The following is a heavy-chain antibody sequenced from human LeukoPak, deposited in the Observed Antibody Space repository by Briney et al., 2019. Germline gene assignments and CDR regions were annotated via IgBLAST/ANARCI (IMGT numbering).Heavy chain of an antibody. Sequence: PGGSLRLSCAASGFTFSSYSMNWVRQAPGKGLEWVSSISSSSSYIYYADSVKGRFTISRDNAKNSLYLQMNSLRAEDTAVYYCARIGTYYYGSGSYSLYFDCWGQGTLVTVSS. CDR3: ARIGTYYYGSGSYSLYFDC. D-gene: IGHD3-10*01. V-gene: IGHV3-21*01. J-gene: IGHJ4*02. CDR1: GFTFSSYS. CDR2: ISSSSSYI.